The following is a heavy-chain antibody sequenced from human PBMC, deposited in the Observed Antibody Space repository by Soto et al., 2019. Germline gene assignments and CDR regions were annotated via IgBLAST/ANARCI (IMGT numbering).Heavy chain of an antibody. CDR1: GGTSTRYA. CDR3: NRGSEYDFWSGYL. Sequence: QERLVQPGAEVRKPGSSVKVSCKVTGGTSTRYAINWVRQAPGQGLEWMGGIVPMFGTSKYAQKFQGRVTITPDTSTNIAYMELRSLRSEDTAVYYCNRGSEYDFWSGYLWGQGTLVSVSS. J-gene: IGHJ4*02. V-gene: IGHV1-69*06. CDR2: IVPMFGTS. D-gene: IGHD3-3*01.